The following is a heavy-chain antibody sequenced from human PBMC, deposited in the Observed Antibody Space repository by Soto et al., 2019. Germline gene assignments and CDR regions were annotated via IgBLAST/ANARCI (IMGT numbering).Heavy chain of an antibody. CDR3: ANSGYNWNYHFDY. V-gene: IGHV3-23*01. CDR1: ECTFGTYW. J-gene: IGHJ4*02. Sequence: GSLRHSYVASECTFGTYWGSWVRQDPGKGLEWVSAIRGSGGSTYYADSVKGRFTISRDNSKNTLYLQMNSLRAEDTAVYYCANSGYNWNYHFDYWGQGTLVTVSS. CDR2: IRGSGGST. D-gene: IGHD1-7*01.